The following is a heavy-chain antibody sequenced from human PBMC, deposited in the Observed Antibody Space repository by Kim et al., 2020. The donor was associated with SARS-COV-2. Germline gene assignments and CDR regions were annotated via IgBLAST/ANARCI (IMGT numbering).Heavy chain of an antibody. CDR3: AKGADYGYCSGGSCYATSYFVY. J-gene: IGHJ4*02. V-gene: IGHV3-30*18. CDR1: GFTFSSYG. Sequence: GGSLRLSCAASGFTFSSYGMHWVRQAPGKGLEWVAVISYDGSNKYYADSVKGRFTISRDNSKNTLYLQMNSLRAEDTAVYYCAKGADYGYCSGGSCYATSYFVYWGQGTLVTVSS. CDR2: ISYDGSNK. D-gene: IGHD2-15*01.